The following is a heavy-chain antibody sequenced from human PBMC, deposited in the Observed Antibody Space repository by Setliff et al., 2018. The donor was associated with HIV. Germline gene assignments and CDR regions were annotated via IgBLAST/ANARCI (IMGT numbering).Heavy chain of an antibody. CDR2: ISPSGDRT. Sequence: ASVKVSCKASGYAFTSQFMHWVRQAPGQGLEWMGIISPSGDRTTYAQRFRGRVTMTSDTSTGTVYMELSSLRSGDTAVYYCARCGAGEWHLYMDVWGKGTAVTVS. CDR3: ARCGAGEWHLYMDV. D-gene: IGHD3-16*01. CDR1: GYAFTSQF. V-gene: IGHV1-46*01. J-gene: IGHJ6*03.